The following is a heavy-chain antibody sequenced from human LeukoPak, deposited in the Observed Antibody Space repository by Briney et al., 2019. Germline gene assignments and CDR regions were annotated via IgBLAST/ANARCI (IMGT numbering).Heavy chain of an antibody. CDR3: TTYVAVAGTRHFDS. CDR2: IRSKTDGGTT. CDR1: GFTFSNTW. J-gene: IGHJ4*02. D-gene: IGHD6-19*01. Sequence: GGSLRLSCAASGFTFSNTWMSWVRQAPGKGLEWIGRIRSKTDGGTTDYAATVKDRFTISRDDSKNTLFLQINSLKTEDTAVYYCTTYVAVAGTRHFDSWGQGVLVTVSS. V-gene: IGHV3-15*01.